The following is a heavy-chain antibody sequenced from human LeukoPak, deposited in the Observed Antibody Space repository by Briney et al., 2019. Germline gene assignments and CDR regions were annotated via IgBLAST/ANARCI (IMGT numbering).Heavy chain of an antibody. Sequence: GGSLRLSCAASGFTFSTYGMHWVRQAPGKGLEWVALITYDGYYKYYSDSVKGRFTISSDTSKNTLSLQMDSLRDDDTAVYFCARDRGITMVRGVAQRGGFDKWGQGTLVAVAS. J-gene: IGHJ4*02. D-gene: IGHD3-10*01. CDR1: GFTFSTYG. V-gene: IGHV3-30*03. CDR3: ARDRGITMVRGVAQRGGFDK. CDR2: ITYDGYYK.